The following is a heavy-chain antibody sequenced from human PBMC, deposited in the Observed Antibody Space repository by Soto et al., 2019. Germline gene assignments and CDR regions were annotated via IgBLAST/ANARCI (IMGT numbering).Heavy chain of an antibody. CDR1: GGTNSSGDYY. J-gene: IGHJ5*02. CDR3: ARSMVRGGWFDP. D-gene: IGHD3-10*01. Sequence: SETLSLTYPVSGGTNSSGDYYWSWISQVPGKGLQWIGYIYHSGRDYYEPSLKSRATISIDTSKNQFSLKLSSVTAADTVVYYCARSMVRGGWFDPWGQGTLVTVSS. CDR2: IYHSGRD. V-gene: IGHV4-30-4*01.